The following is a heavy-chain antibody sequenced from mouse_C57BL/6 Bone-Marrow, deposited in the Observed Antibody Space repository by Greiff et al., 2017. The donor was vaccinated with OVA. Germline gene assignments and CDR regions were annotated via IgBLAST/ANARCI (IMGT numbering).Heavy chain of an antibody. V-gene: IGHV1-5*01. Sequence: VQLQQSGTVLARPGASVKMSCKTSGYTFTSYWMHWVKQRPGQGLEWIGAIYPGNSDTSYNQKFKGKAKLTAVTSASTAYMELSSLTNEDSAVYYCTRRNYYGSSSYYCDYWGQGTTLTVSS. D-gene: IGHD1-1*01. CDR1: GYTFTSYW. J-gene: IGHJ2*01. CDR3: TRRNYYGSSSYYCDY. CDR2: IYPGNSDT.